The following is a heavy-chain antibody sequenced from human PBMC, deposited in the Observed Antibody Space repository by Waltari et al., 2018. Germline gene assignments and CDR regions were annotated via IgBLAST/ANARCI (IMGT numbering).Heavy chain of an antibody. CDR3: ARENDCGGDCYQEYFQH. J-gene: IGHJ1*01. D-gene: IGHD2-21*02. V-gene: IGHV1-69*01. Sequence: QVQLVQSGAEVKKPGSSVKVSCKASGGTFSSYAISWVRQAPGQGLEWMGGIIPSLGTANYAQKFQGRVTITADESTSTAYMELSSLRSEDTAVYYCARENDCGGDCYQEYFQHWGQGTLVTVSS. CDR2: IIPSLGTA. CDR1: GGTFSSYA.